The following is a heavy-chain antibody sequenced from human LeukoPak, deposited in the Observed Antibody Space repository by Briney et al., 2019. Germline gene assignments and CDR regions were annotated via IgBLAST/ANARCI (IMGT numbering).Heavy chain of an antibody. CDR1: GFTISSYS. D-gene: IGHD5-18*01. CDR2: ISSSSSYI. CDR3: ARARGYSYPAPFDY. V-gene: IGHV3-21*01. J-gene: IGHJ4*02. Sequence: GGSLRLSCAASGFTISSYSMNWVRQAPGKGLEWVSSISSSSSYIYYADSVKGRFTISRDNAKNSLYLQMNSLRAEDTAVYYCARARGYSYPAPFDYWGQGTLVTVSS.